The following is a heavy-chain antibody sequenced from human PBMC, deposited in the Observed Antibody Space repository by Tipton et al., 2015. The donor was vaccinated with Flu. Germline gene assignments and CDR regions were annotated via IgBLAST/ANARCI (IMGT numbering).Heavy chain of an antibody. D-gene: IGHD3-22*01. CDR3: ARDPSSVSHE. CDR1: GYSFTSYY. J-gene: IGHJ4*02. CDR2: INPSGGST. Sequence: QVQLVQSGAEVKKPGASVKISCKTSGYSFTSYYIHWVRQAPGQGLEWMGIINPSGGSTSYAQKFQGRVTLTRDTSTSTVYMELSGLTSDDTAMYYCARDPSSVSHEWGEGAVVTDSS. V-gene: IGHV1-46*01.